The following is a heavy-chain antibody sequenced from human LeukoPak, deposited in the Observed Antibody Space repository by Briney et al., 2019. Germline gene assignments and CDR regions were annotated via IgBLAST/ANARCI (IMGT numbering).Heavy chain of an antibody. CDR1: GGSISSSSYY. Sequence: ETLSLTCTVSGGSISSSSYYWGGLRQPPGKGREWVANIKQDGSEKYYVDSVKGRFTISRDNAKNSLYLQVNSLRAEDTAVYYCAREEYSYALSPENFDYWGQGTLVTVSS. D-gene: IGHD5-18*01. CDR3: AREEYSYALSPENFDY. V-gene: IGHV3-7*01. J-gene: IGHJ4*02. CDR2: IKQDGSEK.